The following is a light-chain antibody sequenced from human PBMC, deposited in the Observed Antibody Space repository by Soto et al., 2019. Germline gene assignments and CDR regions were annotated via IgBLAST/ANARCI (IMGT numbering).Light chain of an antibody. V-gene: IGKV1-5*01. CDR1: QSISTW. CDR2: DAS. J-gene: IGKJ5*01. Sequence: DIQMTQSPSTLSASLGDRFTITCRASQSISTWLAWYQQKPGKAPKLLIYDASTLESGVPSRFSGSGSETEFTLTISRLQPDDFATYFCHSRAFGQGTRLEIK. CDR3: HSRA.